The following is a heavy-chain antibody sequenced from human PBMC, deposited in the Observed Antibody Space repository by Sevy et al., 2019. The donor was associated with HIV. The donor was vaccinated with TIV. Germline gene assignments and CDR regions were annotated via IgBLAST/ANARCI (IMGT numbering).Heavy chain of an antibody. J-gene: IGHJ5*02. V-gene: IGHV1-18*01. Sequence: ASVKVSCKASGYTFASYGITWVRQAPGQGLAWMGWISNFNSNKKSAQKFQDRLTLTTDTSTSTAFMELTSLRTDDTAVYYCARGISVVATMGVWFDPWGQRTLVTVSS. CDR2: ISNFNSNK. CDR1: GYTFASYG. D-gene: IGHD5-12*01. CDR3: ARGISVVATMGVWFDP.